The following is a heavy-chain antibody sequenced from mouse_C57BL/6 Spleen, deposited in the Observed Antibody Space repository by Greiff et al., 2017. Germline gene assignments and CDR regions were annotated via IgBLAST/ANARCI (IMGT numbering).Heavy chain of an antibody. CDR3: ARSGGDYYGSSPWFAY. CDR1: GYTFTSYG. V-gene: IGHV1-81*01. D-gene: IGHD1-1*01. Sequence: VQLQQSGAELARPGASVKLSCKASGYTFTSYGISWVKQRTGQGLEWIGEIYPRSGNTYYNEKFKGKATLTADKSSSTAYMELRSLTSEDSAVYFCARSGGDYYGSSPWFAYWGQGTLVTVSA. J-gene: IGHJ3*01. CDR2: IYPRSGNT.